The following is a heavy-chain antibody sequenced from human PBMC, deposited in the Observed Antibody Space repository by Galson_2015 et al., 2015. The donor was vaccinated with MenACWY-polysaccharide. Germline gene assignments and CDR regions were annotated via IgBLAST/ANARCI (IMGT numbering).Heavy chain of an antibody. CDR1: GFTFSSYA. V-gene: IGHV3-23*01. Sequence: SLRLSCAASGFTFSSYAMSWVRQAPGKRLEWVSAISGSGGSTYYADSVKGRFTISRDNSKNTLYLQMNSLRAEDTAVYYCAKAPSSSWYVDWIDYWGQGTLVTVSS. D-gene: IGHD6-13*01. J-gene: IGHJ4*02. CDR3: AKAPSSSWYVDWIDY. CDR2: ISGSGGST.